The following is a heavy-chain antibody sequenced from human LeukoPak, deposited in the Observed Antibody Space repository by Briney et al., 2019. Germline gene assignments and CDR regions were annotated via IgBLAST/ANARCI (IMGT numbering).Heavy chain of an antibody. Sequence: SETLSLACTVSGSMYNYYWSWIRQPPGKGLEWIGYIHYNGITNYNPSLKSRVTMSLDTSKNQVSLKLNSVTAADTAVYYCARHISSGGTYAHFDYWGQGTLVTVSS. D-gene: IGHD1-26*01. CDR1: GSMYNYY. CDR3: ARHISSGGTYAHFDY. V-gene: IGHV4-59*08. CDR2: IHYNGIT. J-gene: IGHJ4*02.